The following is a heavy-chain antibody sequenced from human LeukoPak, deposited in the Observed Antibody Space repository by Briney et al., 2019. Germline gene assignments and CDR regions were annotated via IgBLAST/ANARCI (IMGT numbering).Heavy chain of an antibody. CDR1: GFTFGSYA. J-gene: IGHJ4*02. CDR3: AKESSLGYCSSTSCYYFDY. D-gene: IGHD2-2*01. Sequence: GGSLRLSCAASGFTFGSYAMHWVRQAPGKGLEWVAFIRYDGSDKYYADSVKGRFTISRDISKNTLYLQMNSLRAEDTAVYFCAKESSLGYCSSTSCYYFDYWGQGTLVTVSS. V-gene: IGHV3-30*02. CDR2: IRYDGSDK.